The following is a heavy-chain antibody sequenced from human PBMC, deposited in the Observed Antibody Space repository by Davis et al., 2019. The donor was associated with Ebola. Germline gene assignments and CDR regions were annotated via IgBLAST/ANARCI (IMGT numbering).Heavy chain of an antibody. CDR3: AKRYSSSAWYFDY. Sequence: GGSLRLSCAASGFTFSSYALSWVRQAPGKGLGWVSAISGSGGSTYYADPVKGRFTISRDNSKNTLYLQMNSLRAEDTAVYYCAKRYSSSAWYFDYWGQGTLVTVSS. CDR2: ISGSGGST. V-gene: IGHV3-23*01. CDR1: GFTFSSYA. J-gene: IGHJ4*02. D-gene: IGHD6-6*01.